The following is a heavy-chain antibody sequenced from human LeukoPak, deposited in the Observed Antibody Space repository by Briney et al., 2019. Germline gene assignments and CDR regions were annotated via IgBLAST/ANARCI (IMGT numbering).Heavy chain of an antibody. D-gene: IGHD2-8*01. CDR2: ISGRANSA. V-gene: IGHV3-23*01. J-gene: IGHJ4*02. Sequence: GGSLRLSCAASGFTFSTYAISWVRQAPGKGLEWLSVISGRANSAYYADSVKGRFTISRDNSQNTVSLQMNSLRAEDTAVYFCAKDMVWAHYYFDYWGQGTVVTVSS. CDR3: AKDMVWAHYYFDY. CDR1: GFTFSTYA.